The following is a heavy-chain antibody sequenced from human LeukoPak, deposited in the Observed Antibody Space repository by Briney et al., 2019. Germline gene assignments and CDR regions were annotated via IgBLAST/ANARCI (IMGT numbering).Heavy chain of an antibody. CDR3: ARGGEYGSGSYYNH. V-gene: IGHV1-69*05. CDR2: IIPIFGTA. Sequence: ASVKVSCKASGGTFSSYAISWVRQAPGQGLEWMGGIIPIFGTANYAQKFQGRVTITTDESTSTAYMELSSLRSEDTAVYYCARGGEYGSGSYYNHWGQGTLVTVSS. J-gene: IGHJ5*02. D-gene: IGHD3-10*01. CDR1: GGTFSSYA.